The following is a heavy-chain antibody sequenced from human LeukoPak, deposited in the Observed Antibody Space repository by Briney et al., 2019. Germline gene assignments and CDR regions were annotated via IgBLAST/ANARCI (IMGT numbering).Heavy chain of an antibody. CDR2: INQDGTEK. CDR1: GFTFSTYW. J-gene: IGHJ4*02. Sequence: PGGSLRLSCAASGFTFSTYWMSWVRQAPGKGLEWVGNINQDGTEKHYLDSMRGRFTISRDNAKNSLFLQMNSLRHEDSAVYFCARDLYYFESEGYYASDYWGQGTLVTVSS. D-gene: IGHD3-22*01. CDR3: ARDLYYFESEGYYASDY. V-gene: IGHV3-7*01.